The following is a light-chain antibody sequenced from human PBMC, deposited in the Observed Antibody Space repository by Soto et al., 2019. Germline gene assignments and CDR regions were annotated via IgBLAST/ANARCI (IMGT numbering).Light chain of an antibody. CDR1: SSNIGAGYD. Sequence: QSVLTQPPSVSGAPGQRVTISCTGGSSNIGAGYDVHWYQQLPGTAPKLLIYDNNNRPSGVPDRFSGSKSGTSASLAITGLQAEDEADYYCQSYDSSLSVVFGTGTKVTVL. V-gene: IGLV1-40*01. CDR3: QSYDSSLSVV. J-gene: IGLJ1*01. CDR2: DNN.